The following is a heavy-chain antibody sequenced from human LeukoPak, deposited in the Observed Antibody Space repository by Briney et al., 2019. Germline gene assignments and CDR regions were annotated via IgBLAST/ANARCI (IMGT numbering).Heavy chain of an antibody. CDR1: GFTFSSYS. J-gene: IGHJ4*02. CDR2: ISSSSSTV. CDR3: ARTTDTVDY. D-gene: IGHD4-11*01. Sequence: PGGSLRLSCAASGFTFSSYSMNWVRQAPGKGLEWVSYISSSSSTVYYADSVKGRFTISRDNAKNSLYLQMNSLRAEDTAVYYCARTTDTVDYWGQGTLVTVSS. V-gene: IGHV3-48*01.